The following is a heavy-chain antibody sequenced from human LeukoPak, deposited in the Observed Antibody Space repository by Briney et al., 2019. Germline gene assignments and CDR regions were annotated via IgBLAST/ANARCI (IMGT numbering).Heavy chain of an antibody. Sequence: PGGSLRLSCAASGFTFSSYGMHWVRQAPGKGLEWVAVISYDGSNKYYADSVKGRFTISRDNSKNTPYLQMNSLRAEDTAVYYCAKDPRRGYSGYDFLYYFDYWGQGTLVTVSS. D-gene: IGHD5-12*01. V-gene: IGHV3-30*18. CDR3: AKDPRRGYSGYDFLYYFDY. J-gene: IGHJ4*02. CDR2: ISYDGSNK. CDR1: GFTFSSYG.